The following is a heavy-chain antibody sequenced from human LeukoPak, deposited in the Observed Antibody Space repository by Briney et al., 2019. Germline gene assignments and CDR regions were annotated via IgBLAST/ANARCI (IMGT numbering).Heavy chain of an antibody. CDR2: ISSSSSTI. CDR1: GFTFSSYS. J-gene: IGHJ5*02. V-gene: IGHV3-48*04. D-gene: IGHD5-18*01. Sequence: GGSLRLSCAASGFTFSSYSMNWVRQAPGKGLEWVSYISSSSSTIYYADSVKGRFTISRDNAKNSLYPQMNSLRAEDTAVYYCARDSYSYGHNWLDPWGQGTLVTVSS. CDR3: ARDSYSYGHNWLDP.